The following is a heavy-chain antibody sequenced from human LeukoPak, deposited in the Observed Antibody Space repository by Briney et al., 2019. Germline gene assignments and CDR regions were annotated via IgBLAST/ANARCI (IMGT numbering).Heavy chain of an antibody. D-gene: IGHD3-10*01. J-gene: IGHJ5*02. V-gene: IGHV1-8*01. CDR2: MNPNSGNT. Sequence: ASVKVSCKASGYTFTSYDINWVRQATGQGLEWMGWMNPNSGNTGYAQKFRGRVTMTRNTSISTAYMELSRLRSEDTAVYYCARGAGVLWFGESWFDPWGQGTLVTVSS. CDR1: GYTFTSYD. CDR3: ARGAGVLWFGESWFDP.